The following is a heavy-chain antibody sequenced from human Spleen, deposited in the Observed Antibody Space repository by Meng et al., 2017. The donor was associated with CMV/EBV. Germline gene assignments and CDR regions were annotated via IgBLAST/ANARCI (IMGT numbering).Heavy chain of an antibody. D-gene: IGHD2-2*01. Sequence: GGSLRLSCAASGFTFRAYAMHWVRQAPGKGLQWVAVISHDATKTYFADSVRGRFTVSRDNSKNTMYLQMSSLRAEDTAVYYCARDPGIVVVPAEFDYWGQGTLVTVSS. J-gene: IGHJ4*02. V-gene: IGHV3-30-3*01. CDR3: ARDPGIVVVPAEFDY. CDR1: GFTFRAYA. CDR2: ISHDATKT.